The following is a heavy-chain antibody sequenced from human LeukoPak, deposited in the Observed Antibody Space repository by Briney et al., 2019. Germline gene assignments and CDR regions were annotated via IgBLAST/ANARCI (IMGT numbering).Heavy chain of an antibody. CDR2: ISSSGSTK. Sequence: GSLRLSCAVSGFTFSSYSMNWVRQAPGKGLEWVSYISSSGSTKYYADSVKGRFTISRDNAKNSLYLQMNSLRGEDTAVYYCAGDGDSRDWGQGTLVTVSS. J-gene: IGHJ4*02. D-gene: IGHD3-22*01. V-gene: IGHV3-48*01. CDR1: GFTFSSYS. CDR3: AGDGDSRD.